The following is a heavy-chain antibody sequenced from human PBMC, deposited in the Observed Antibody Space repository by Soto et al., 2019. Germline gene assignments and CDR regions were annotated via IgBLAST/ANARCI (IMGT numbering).Heavy chain of an antibody. V-gene: IGHV4-34*01. Sequence: SETLSLTCAVYGGSFSGYYWNWSRQPPGKGLEWIGEINHSGSTNYNPSLKSRVTLSVDTSKNQFSLKLSSVTAADTAVYYCARGLRTNGSFFRVWGQGTLVTVS. J-gene: IGHJ4*02. CDR2: INHSGST. CDR1: GGSFSGYY. CDR3: ARGLRTNGSFFRV. D-gene: IGHD2-8*01.